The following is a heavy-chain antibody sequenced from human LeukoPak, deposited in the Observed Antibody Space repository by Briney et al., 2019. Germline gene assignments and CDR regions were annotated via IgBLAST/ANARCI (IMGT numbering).Heavy chain of an antibody. D-gene: IGHD6-13*01. CDR1: GGSIRSYY. CDR2: VYNSGTT. V-gene: IGHV4-59*01. CDR3: ARENLKTGSWDWFDP. J-gene: IGHJ5*02. Sequence: SETLSLTCTVSGGSIRSYYWSWIRQPPGKGLEWIGNVYNSGTTDYNPSLKSRLTMSVDTSNNQFSLKLRSVTAADTAIYYCARENLKTGSWDWFDPWGQGTLVTVSS.